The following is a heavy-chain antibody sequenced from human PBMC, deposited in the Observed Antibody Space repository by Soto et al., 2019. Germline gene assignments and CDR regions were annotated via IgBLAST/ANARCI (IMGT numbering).Heavy chain of an antibody. Sequence: GGSLRLSCAASGFTFSNYWMHWVRQAPGQGLMWVSRINTDGSRTTYADSVKGRFAISRDNGKNTVYLQINSLRAEDTAVYYCASHVTATVTTFDSWGQGTLVTVSS. CDR3: ASHVTATVTTFDS. CDR2: INTDGSRT. CDR1: GFTFSNYW. J-gene: IGHJ4*02. D-gene: IGHD4-17*01. V-gene: IGHV3-74*01.